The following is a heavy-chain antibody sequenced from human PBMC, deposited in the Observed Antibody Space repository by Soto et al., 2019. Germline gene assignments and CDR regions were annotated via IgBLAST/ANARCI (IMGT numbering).Heavy chain of an antibody. Sequence: SETLSLTCTVSGGSVSSGSYYWSWIRQPPGKGLEWIGYIYYSGSTNYNPSLKSRVTISVDKSKNQFSLKLSSVTAADTAVYYCARVGSGAGYYYGMDVWGQGTTVTVSS. CDR2: IYYSGST. CDR3: ARVGSGAGYYYGMDV. J-gene: IGHJ6*02. CDR1: GGSVSSGSYY. V-gene: IGHV4-61*01. D-gene: IGHD3-10*01.